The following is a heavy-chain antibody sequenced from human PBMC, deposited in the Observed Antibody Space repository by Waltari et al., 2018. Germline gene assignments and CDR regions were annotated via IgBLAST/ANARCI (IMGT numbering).Heavy chain of an antibody. CDR2: IYYSGST. J-gene: IGHJ4*02. D-gene: IGHD3-3*01. V-gene: IGHV4-59*01. CDR3: ARAVDFWSGYCLDY. CDR1: GGSISSYY. Sequence: QVQLQESGPGLVKPSETLSLTCTVSGGSISSYYWSWIRQPPGKGLEWIWYIYYSGSTNYNPDLKSRVTISVDTSKNQFSLKLSSVTAADTAVYYCARAVDFWSGYCLDYWGQGTLVTVSS.